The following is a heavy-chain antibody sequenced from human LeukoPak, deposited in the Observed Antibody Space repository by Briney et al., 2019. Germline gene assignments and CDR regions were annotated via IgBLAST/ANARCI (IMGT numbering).Heavy chain of an antibody. CDR1: GFTFSNYA. V-gene: IGHV3-23*01. CDR3: ARISTTVKYYYGMDV. CDR2: ISGSGDST. Sequence: GGSLRLSCAASGFTFSNYALSWVRQAPGKGLEWVSVISGSGDSTYYADSVKGRFTISRDNAKNSLYLQMNSLRAEDTAVYYCARISTTVKYYYGMDVWGQGTTVTVSS. D-gene: IGHD4-11*01. J-gene: IGHJ6*02.